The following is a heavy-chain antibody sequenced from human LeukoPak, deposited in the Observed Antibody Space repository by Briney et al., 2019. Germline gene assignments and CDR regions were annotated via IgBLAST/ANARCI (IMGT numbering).Heavy chain of an antibody. J-gene: IGHJ4*02. Sequence: PGGSLRLSCVASGLTFGNYGMNWVRQAPGKGLECVSSIGGGGSKTYYADSVRGRFTISRDNSKNSMYLQMSSLRAEDTAIYYCAEVESSYCRIWGQGTLVTVSS. CDR3: AEVESSYCRI. D-gene: IGHD3-10*01. CDR2: IGGGGSKT. CDR1: GLTFGNYG. V-gene: IGHV3-23*01.